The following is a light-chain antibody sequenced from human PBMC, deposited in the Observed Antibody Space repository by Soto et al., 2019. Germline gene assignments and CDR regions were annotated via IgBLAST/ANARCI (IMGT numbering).Light chain of an antibody. CDR3: QQYSNLPPNT. CDR2: DAS. V-gene: IGKV3D-20*01. J-gene: IGKJ2*01. CDR1: QNINDNY. Sequence: ETVLTQSPATLSLSPGDRATLSCGASQNINDNYLAWYQQKPGLAPRLLIYDASTRATGIPDRFSGSGSGTDFPLTISRLEPEDFAMYYCQQYSNLPPNTFGQGTRLEIK.